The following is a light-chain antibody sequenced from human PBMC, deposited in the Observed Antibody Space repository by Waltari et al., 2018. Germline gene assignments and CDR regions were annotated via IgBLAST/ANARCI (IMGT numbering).Light chain of an antibody. CDR1: QDVGGF. Sequence: DIVLTQSPATLSLSPGDRATLSCRASQDVGGFIAWYQQRPGQAPRLLIYGASTTATGVPARFSGSGSGTEFTLIISSLQSEDFAVYYCQQYHQRPPWTFGQGTKVEIK. CDR2: GAS. J-gene: IGKJ1*01. V-gene: IGKV3-15*01. CDR3: QQYHQRPPWT.